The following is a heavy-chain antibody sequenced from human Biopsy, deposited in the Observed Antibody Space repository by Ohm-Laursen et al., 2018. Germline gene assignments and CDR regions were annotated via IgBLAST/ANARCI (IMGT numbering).Heavy chain of an antibody. CDR3: ARLGSGDYFPTFFDF. V-gene: IGHV4-31*11. CDR1: GVSINGGRYY. CDR2: IFYSANT. Sequence: SDTLSLTCAVSGVSINGGRYYWNWLRHHPGKGLEWIGNIFYSANTYYNPSLKSRVTISVDTSKNQFSLKLSSVTAADTAVYYCARLGSGDYFPTFFDFWGQGALVTVSS. J-gene: IGHJ4*02. D-gene: IGHD5-12*01.